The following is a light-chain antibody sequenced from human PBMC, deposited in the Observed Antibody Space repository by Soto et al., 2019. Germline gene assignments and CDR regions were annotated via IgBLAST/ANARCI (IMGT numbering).Light chain of an antibody. Sequence: DIQMTQSPSSLSASVGDRVTITCRASQSISSYLNWYQQKPGKAPKLLIYGASTLQSGVPSRFSGSGSGTDFTLTISSLQPEDVATYYCQKYNSVPLTFGGGTKVEIK. CDR2: GAS. V-gene: IGKV1-27*01. CDR1: QSISSY. CDR3: QKYNSVPLT. J-gene: IGKJ4*01.